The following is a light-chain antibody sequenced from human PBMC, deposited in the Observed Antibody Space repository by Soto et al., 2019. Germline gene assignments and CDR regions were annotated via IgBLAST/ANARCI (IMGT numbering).Light chain of an antibody. Sequence: EIVLTQSPATLSLSPGESATLSCRASQSVSSYLAWYQQKPGQAPRLLIYDASNRATGIPARFSVSGSGTDFTLTISSLEPEDVAVYYCQQRSNWPPWTFGQGTKVEIK. CDR3: QQRSNWPPWT. J-gene: IGKJ1*01. V-gene: IGKV3-11*01. CDR1: QSVSSY. CDR2: DAS.